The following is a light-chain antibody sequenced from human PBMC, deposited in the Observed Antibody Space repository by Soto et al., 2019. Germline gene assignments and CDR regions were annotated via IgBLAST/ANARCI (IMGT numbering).Light chain of an antibody. CDR1: SSDIGAYNY. Sequence: QSAPTQPPSASGSPGQSVTISCTGTSSDIGAYNYVSWYQQHPGKAPKLMIHEVSKRPSGVPDRFSGSKSGNTASLTVSGLQAEDAADYYCSSYAGSNDRWVFGGGTKLTVL. V-gene: IGLV2-8*01. J-gene: IGLJ3*02. CDR3: SSYAGSNDRWV. CDR2: EVS.